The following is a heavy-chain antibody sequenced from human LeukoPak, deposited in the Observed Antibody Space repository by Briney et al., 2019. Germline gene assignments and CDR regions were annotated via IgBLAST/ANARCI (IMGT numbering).Heavy chain of an antibody. J-gene: IGHJ6*03. V-gene: IGHV6-1*01. D-gene: IGHD3-10*01. CDR1: GDSVSSNSVG. CDR2: TYYRSKWYN. CDR3: ARLQLNYYYMDV. Sequence: SQTLSLTCVISGDSVSSNSVGWNWIRQSPSRGLEWLGRTYYRSKWYNDYAVSVKSRIIINPDTSKNQFSLQLKSVTPEDTAVYYCARLQLNYYYMDVWGKGTTVTVSS.